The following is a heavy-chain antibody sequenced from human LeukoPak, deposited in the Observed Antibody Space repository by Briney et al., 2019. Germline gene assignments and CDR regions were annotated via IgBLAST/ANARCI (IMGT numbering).Heavy chain of an antibody. J-gene: IGHJ5*02. V-gene: IGHV4-61*01. Sequence: NPSETLSLTCTVSGGSVSSGSYYWSWIRQPPGKGLEWIGYIYYSGSTNYNPSLKSRVTISVDTSKNQFSLKLSSVTAAGTAVYYCASTVVVAATRSFDPWGQGTLVTVSS. CDR2: IYYSGST. D-gene: IGHD2-15*01. CDR1: GGSVSSGSYY. CDR3: ASTVVVAATRSFDP.